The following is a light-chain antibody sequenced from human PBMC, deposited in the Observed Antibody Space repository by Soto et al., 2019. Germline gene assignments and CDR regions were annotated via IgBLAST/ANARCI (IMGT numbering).Light chain of an antibody. Sequence: EILLTQSPATLSVSPGESATLSCGASQSVSSNLAWFQQIHGQAPRILIYAASTRDTGIPARFSGNWSGTECTLPLSRLQAEDGEVYYGQQYYNNPLTFGGGTKVDI. J-gene: IGKJ4*01. V-gene: IGKV3-15*01. CDR1: QSVSSN. CDR2: AAS. CDR3: QQYYNNPLT.